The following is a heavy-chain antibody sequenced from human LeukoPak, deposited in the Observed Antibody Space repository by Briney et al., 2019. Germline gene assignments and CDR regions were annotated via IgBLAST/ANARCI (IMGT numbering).Heavy chain of an antibody. V-gene: IGHV4-39*07. CDR3: ARRDYAAWFDP. J-gene: IGHJ5*02. CDR1: GASIDSGDSGGYY. D-gene: IGHD4/OR15-4a*01. CDR2: VYYSGSL. Sequence: PWETLSLTCSVSGASIDSGDSGGYYWAWLRQPPGKGLEWIGSVYYSGSLKYNPSLKGRVSISRDMSKNQFFLNLNSVNATDTAVYYCARRDYAAWFDPWGQGTLVTVSA.